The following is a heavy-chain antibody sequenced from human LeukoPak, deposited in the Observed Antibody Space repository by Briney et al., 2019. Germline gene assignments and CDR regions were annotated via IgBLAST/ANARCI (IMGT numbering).Heavy chain of an antibody. CDR3: AKVAVPNYYYYYGMDV. CDR1: GFTFSSYW. CDR2: ISASGAST. D-gene: IGHD2-2*01. J-gene: IGHJ6*02. Sequence: GGSLRLSCVVSGFTFSSYWMTWVRQAPGKGLEWVSAISASGASTYYADSVKGRFTISRDNSKNTLYLQMNSLRAEDTAVYYCAKVAVPNYYYYYGMDVWGQGTTVTVSS. V-gene: IGHV3-23*01.